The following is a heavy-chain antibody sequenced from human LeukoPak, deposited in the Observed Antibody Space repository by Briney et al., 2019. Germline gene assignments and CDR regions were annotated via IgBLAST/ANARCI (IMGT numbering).Heavy chain of an antibody. J-gene: IGHJ6*03. CDR3: ARFPRVVVPAAISRYYYYYYYMDV. D-gene: IGHD2-2*02. V-gene: IGHV4-4*02. CDR2: IYHSGST. CDR1: GGSISSSNW. Sequence: PSGTLSLTCAVSGGSISSSNWWSWVRQPPGKGLEWIGEIYHSGSTNYNPSLKSRVTISVDKSKNQFSLKLSSVTAADTAVYYCARFPRVVVPAAISRYYYYYYYMDVWGKGTTVTVSS.